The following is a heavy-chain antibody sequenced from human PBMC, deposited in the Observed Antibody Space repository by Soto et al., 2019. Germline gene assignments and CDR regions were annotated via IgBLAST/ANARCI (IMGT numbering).Heavy chain of an antibody. D-gene: IGHD6-19*01. J-gene: IGHJ5*02. Sequence: KPSETLSLTCSFSGDSSSTSTYSWSWIRQPPGKALEWVGFIYHSGVTSYNPSLKSRVSISLDMSNSQCTLNLRSVTAADTAVYYCAGMPYTSGIRCDPWGPGTLVTV. V-gene: IGHV4-30-2*01. CDR1: GDSSSTSTYS. CDR3: AGMPYTSGIRCDP. CDR2: IYHSGVT.